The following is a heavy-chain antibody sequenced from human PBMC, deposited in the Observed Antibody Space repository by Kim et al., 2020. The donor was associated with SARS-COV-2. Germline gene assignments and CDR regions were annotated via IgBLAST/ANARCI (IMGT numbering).Heavy chain of an antibody. Sequence: SETLSLTCPVSGGSISIYSWSWIRQPPGKGLEWIGSIYYSGITNYNPSLKSRVTISLDTSKNQFSLKLDSVTAADTAVYYCAKHRFVGFSCFDPWGQGTLVTVSS. J-gene: IGHJ5*02. V-gene: IGHV4-59*08. D-gene: IGHD1-26*01. CDR3: AKHRFVGFSCFDP. CDR2: IYYSGIT. CDR1: GGSISIYS.